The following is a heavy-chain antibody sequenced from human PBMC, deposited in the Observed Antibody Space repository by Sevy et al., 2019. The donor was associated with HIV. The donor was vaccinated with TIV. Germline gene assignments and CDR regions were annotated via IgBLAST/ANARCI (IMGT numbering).Heavy chain of an antibody. D-gene: IGHD3-10*01. CDR2: VFHSGST. CDR3: ARHSHGSGTYYVPFDS. J-gene: IGHJ4*02. Sequence: KQSQTLSLTCAVSGYSITSGYLWGWIRQPPGKGLEWIGSVFHSGSTYYNPSLNSRVIISVDTSKNQFSLKLNSVTAADTAMYYCARHSHGSGTYYVPFDSWGQGTLVTVSS. V-gene: IGHV4-38-2*01. CDR1: GYSITSGYL.